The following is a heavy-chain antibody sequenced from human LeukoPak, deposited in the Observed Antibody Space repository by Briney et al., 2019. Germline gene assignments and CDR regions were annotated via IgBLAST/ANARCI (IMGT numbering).Heavy chain of an antibody. Sequence: GGSLRLSCTASGFTFNHYALHWIRQSPDKGLEWVALISNDGTYIYYADSVKGRFIISRDNSKNTLYLQMNSLRAEDTAVYYCAKAQGYCSGGNCYSSFDYWGQGTLVTVSS. D-gene: IGHD2-15*01. J-gene: IGHJ4*02. CDR2: ISNDGTYI. V-gene: IGHV3-30*04. CDR1: GFTFNHYA. CDR3: AKAQGYCSGGNCYSSFDY.